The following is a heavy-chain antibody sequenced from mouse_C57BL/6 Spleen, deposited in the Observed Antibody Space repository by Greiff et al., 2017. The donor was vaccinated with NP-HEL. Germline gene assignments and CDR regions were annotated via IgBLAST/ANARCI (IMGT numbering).Heavy chain of an antibody. CDR2: IRNKANGYTT. D-gene: IGHD6-2*01. CDR1: GFTFTDYY. J-gene: IGHJ2*01. V-gene: IGHV7-3*01. CDR3: ARWGDEVSFDY. Sequence: EVQLQESGGGLVQPGGSLSLSCAASGFTFTDYYMSWVRQPPGKALEWLGFIRNKANGYTTEYSASVKGRFTISRDNSQSILYLQMNALRAEYSATYYCARWGDEVSFDYWGQGTTLTVSS.